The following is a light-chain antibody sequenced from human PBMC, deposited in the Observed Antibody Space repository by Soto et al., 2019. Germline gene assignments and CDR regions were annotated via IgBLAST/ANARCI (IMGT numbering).Light chain of an antibody. V-gene: IGKV3-20*01. Sequence: EIVLTQSPGTLSLSPGERATLSCRASQSVSSSYLAWYQQKPGQAPRLLIYGASSRATGIPDRFSGSGSGTDFTLIISRLEPEDFAVYYCQQHGSSPQTVGQGTELEIK. CDR2: GAS. CDR3: QQHGSSPQT. CDR1: QSVSSSY. J-gene: IGKJ2*01.